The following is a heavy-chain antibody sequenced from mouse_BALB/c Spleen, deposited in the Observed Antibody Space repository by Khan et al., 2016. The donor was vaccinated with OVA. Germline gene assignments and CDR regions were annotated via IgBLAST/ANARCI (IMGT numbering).Heavy chain of an antibody. Sequence: QVRLQQSGPELVKPGAFVKISCKASCYTFTSYNINWVKQRPGQGLEWIGWIYPGDGDTKYNEKFKGKATLTADKSSTTAYMQLSSLTSVNSAVYFCAREGLRGVGLDYWGQGTSVTGSS. CDR1: CYTFTSYN. CDR3: AREGLRGVGLDY. D-gene: IGHD2-4*01. V-gene: IGHV1S56*01. CDR2: IYPGDGDT. J-gene: IGHJ4*01.